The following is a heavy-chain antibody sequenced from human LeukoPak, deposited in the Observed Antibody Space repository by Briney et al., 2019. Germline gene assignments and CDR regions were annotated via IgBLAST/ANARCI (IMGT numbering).Heavy chain of an antibody. CDR3: ARDPTTYYDILTGLLADFDY. CDR1: GFTFSSYS. J-gene: IGHJ4*02. D-gene: IGHD3-9*01. V-gene: IGHV3-21*01. Sequence: PGGSLRLSRAASGFTFSSYSMNWVRQAPGKGLEWVSSISSSSSYIYYADSVKGRFTISRDNAKNSLYLQMNSLRAEDTAVYYCARDPTTYYDILTGLLADFDYWGQGTLVTVSS. CDR2: ISSSSSYI.